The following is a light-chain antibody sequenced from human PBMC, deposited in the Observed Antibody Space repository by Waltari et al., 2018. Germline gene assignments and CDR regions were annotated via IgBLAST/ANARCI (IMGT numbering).Light chain of an antibody. Sequence: QSTLSQPASVSGSPGQSISISCTGTSSDFGGFHSVSWYQQTPGKAPSLIIYDIKDRPSGVSARFSGSKSANTASLTISGLQTDDAADYYCSSYSSSGTVGFGGGTRVTDL. V-gene: IGLV2-14*01. CDR3: SSYSSSGTVG. CDR1: SSDFGGFHS. J-gene: IGLJ2*01. CDR2: DIK.